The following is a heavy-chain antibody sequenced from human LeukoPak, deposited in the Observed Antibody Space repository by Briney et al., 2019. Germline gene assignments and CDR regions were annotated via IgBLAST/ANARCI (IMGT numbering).Heavy chain of an antibody. V-gene: IGHV4-59*08. CDR1: GGSISSYY. J-gene: IGHJ5*02. CDR2: ICYSGST. CDR3: ARAGPGWFDP. Sequence: SETLSLTCTVSGGSISSYYWSWIRQPPGKGLEWIGYICYSGSTNYNPSLKSRVTTSVDTSKNQFSLKLSSVTAADTAVYYCARAGPGWFDPWGQGTLVTVSS.